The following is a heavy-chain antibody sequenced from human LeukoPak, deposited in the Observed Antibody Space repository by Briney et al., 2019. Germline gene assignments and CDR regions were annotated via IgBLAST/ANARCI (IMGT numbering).Heavy chain of an antibody. CDR2: ISGSGGST. D-gene: IGHD4/OR15-4a*01. Sequence: GGSLRLSCAASGFTFTSYGMSWVRQAPGKGLEWVSAISGSGGSTYHADSVKGRFTISRDNSKNTLYLQMNSLRTEDTAVYHCAKDQGANYYYYIDVWGKGATVTVSS. V-gene: IGHV3-23*01. J-gene: IGHJ6*03. CDR1: GFTFTSYG. CDR3: AKDQGANYYYYIDV.